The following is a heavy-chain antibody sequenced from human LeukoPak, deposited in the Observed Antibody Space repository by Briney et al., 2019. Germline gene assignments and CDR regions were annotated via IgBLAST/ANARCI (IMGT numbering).Heavy chain of an antibody. CDR1: GGSISSGSYY. D-gene: IGHD1-20*01. CDR2: IYTSGST. Sequence: SETLSLTCTVSGGSISSGSYYWSWIRQPAGKGLEWIGRIYTSGSTNYNPSLKSRVTISVDTSKNQFSLKLRSVTAADTAVYFCARDLDNNWGYFDLWGRGTPVTVSS. CDR3: ARDLDNNWGYFDL. V-gene: IGHV4-61*02. J-gene: IGHJ2*01.